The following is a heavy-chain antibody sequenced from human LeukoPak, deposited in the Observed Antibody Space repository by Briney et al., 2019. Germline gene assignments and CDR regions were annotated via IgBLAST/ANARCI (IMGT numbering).Heavy chain of an antibody. CDR2: IYYSGST. CDR1: GGSISSSSYY. V-gene: IGHV4-39*01. J-gene: IGHJ5*02. Sequence: SETLSLTCTVSGGSISSSSYYWGWIRQPPGKGLEWIGSIYYSGSTYYNPSLKSRVTISVDTSKNQFSLKLSSVTAADTAVYYCARLSCRGGSCPLDRWGQGLLVTVSS. D-gene: IGHD2-15*01. CDR3: ARLSCRGGSCPLDR.